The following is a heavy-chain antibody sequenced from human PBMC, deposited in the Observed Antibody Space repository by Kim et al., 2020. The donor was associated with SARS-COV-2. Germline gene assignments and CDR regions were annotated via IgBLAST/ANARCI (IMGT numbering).Heavy chain of an antibody. D-gene: IGHD3-16*01. Sequence: SETLSLTCTVSGGSISSGGYYWSWIRQHPGKGLEWIGYIYYSGSTYYNPSLKSRVTISVDTSKNQFSLKLSSVTAADTAVYYCARDLTYVWGSYSAFDIWGQGTMVTVSS. CDR3: ARDLTYVWGSYSAFDI. CDR2: IYYSGST. J-gene: IGHJ3*02. CDR1: GGSISSGGYY. V-gene: IGHV4-31*03.